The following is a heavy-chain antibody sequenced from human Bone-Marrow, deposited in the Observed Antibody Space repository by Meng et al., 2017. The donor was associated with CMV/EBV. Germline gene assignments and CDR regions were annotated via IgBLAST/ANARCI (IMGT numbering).Heavy chain of an antibody. CDR1: GFTFSSYS. V-gene: IGHV3-48*04. Sequence: GESLKISCAASGFTFSSYSMNWVRQAPGKGLEWVSYISSSSSTIYYADSVKGRFTISRDNAKNSLYLQMNSLRAEDTAVYYCARDCSSTSCYTRGYYYYGMDVWGPGNTVTGSS. CDR2: ISSSSSTI. J-gene: IGHJ6*01. D-gene: IGHD2-2*02. CDR3: ARDCSSTSCYTRGYYYYGMDV.